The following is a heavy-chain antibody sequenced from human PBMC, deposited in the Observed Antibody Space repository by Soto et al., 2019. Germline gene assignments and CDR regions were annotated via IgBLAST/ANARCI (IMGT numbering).Heavy chain of an antibody. V-gene: IGHV3-23*01. J-gene: IGHJ6*02. D-gene: IGHD3-3*01. CDR2: IIGSGGST. Sequence: GGSLRLSCAASGFTFSSYAMSWVRQAPGKGLEWVTFIIGSGGSTYYADSVKGRFTISRDNSKNTLYLQMNSLRAEDTAVYYCAKDNRAITIFGVVIHSYYGMDVWGQGTTVTVSS. CDR1: GFTFSSYA. CDR3: AKDNRAITIFGVVIHSYYGMDV.